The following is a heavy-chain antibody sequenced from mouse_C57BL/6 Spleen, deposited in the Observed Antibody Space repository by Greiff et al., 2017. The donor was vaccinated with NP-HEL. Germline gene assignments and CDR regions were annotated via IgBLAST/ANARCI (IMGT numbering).Heavy chain of an antibody. CDR2: IYPGSGNT. CDR3: AREGGNWGFDY. Sequence: QVQLQQSGPELVKPGASVKISCKASGYSFTSYYIHWVKQRPGQGLEWIGRIYPGSGNTKYNEKFKGKATLTADTSSSTAYMQLSSLTSEDSAVYYCAREGGNWGFDYWGQGTTLTVSS. CDR1: GYSFTSYY. V-gene: IGHV1-66*01. J-gene: IGHJ2*01. D-gene: IGHD4-1*01.